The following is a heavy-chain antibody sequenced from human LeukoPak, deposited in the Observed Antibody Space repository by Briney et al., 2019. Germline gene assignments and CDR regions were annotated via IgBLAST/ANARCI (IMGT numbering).Heavy chain of an antibody. V-gene: IGHV3-23*01. CDR2: ISDSGTYT. Sequence: GGSLRLFCTASGFAFSNFGMTWVRQTPGKGLEWLPEISDSGTYTWYADSVKGRFTISRDDSKNTLYLQMNNLRAEDTALYFCTKGSWLDNWGPGTLVTVSS. CDR3: TKGSWLDN. CDR1: GFAFSNFG. J-gene: IGHJ5*02.